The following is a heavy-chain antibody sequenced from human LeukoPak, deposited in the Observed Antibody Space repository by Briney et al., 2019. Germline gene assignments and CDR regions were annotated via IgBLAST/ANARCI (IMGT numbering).Heavy chain of an antibody. CDR3: ARYTATTVTFGY. CDR2: IYYSGST. D-gene: IGHD4-17*01. J-gene: IGHJ4*02. CDR1: GYSISSGYY. Sequence: SETLSLTCAVSGYSISSGYYWGWIRQPPGKGLEWIGYIYYSGSTYYNPSLKSRVTISVDTSKNQFSLKLSSVTAADTAVYYCARYTATTVTFGYWGQGTLVTVSS. V-gene: IGHV4-38-2*01.